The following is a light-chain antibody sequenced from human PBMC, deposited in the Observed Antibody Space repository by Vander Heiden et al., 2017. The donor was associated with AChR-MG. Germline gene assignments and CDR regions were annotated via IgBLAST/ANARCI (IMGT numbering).Light chain of an antibody. CDR2: DND. CDR3: GAWDSSLSAGV. CDR1: NSNIGNNY. J-gene: IGLJ1*01. V-gene: IGLV1-51*01. Sequence: QSVLTQPPSVSAAPGKTVTNSCSGSNSNIGNNYVSWYQPLPATAPKLLIYDNDKRPSGIPDRFSGSKSGTSATLGITGLQTGDEADYYCGAWDSSLSAGVFGTGTRVTV.